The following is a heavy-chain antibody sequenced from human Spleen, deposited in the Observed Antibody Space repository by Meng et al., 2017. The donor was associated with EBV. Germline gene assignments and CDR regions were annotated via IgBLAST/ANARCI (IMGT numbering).Heavy chain of an antibody. CDR1: GYTFSDYA. V-gene: IGHV1-3*01. D-gene: IGHD3-3*01. Sequence: QVQLVQSGAEVKTPGAPVKVSCKASGYTFSDYAIHWVRQAPGQRLEWMGWINGGNGNTKYSQKFQGRVTISRDTSASTAYMELSSLRSEDTAVYYCARDPGGTIFGVVTNKMALDDWGQGTLVTVSS. J-gene: IGHJ4*02. CDR2: INGGNGNT. CDR3: ARDPGGTIFGVVTNKMALDD.